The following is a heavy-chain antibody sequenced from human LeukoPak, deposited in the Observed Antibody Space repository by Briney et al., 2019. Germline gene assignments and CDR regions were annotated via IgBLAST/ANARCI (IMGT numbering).Heavy chain of an antibody. CDR2: IYTSGIT. Sequence: PSQTLSLTCTVSGGSISSGSYYWSCIRQPAGKDLEWIGRIYTSGITNYNPSLKSRVTISVDTSKNQFSLKLSSVTAADTAVYYCARAIVRGFRDPGYFDYWGQGTLVTVSS. J-gene: IGHJ4*02. CDR1: GGSISSGSYY. V-gene: IGHV4-61*02. D-gene: IGHD3-10*01. CDR3: ARAIVRGFRDPGYFDY.